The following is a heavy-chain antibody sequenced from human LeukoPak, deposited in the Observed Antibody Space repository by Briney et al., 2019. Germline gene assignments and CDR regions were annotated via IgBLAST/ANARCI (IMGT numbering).Heavy chain of an antibody. CDR2: IYPLDSDT. V-gene: IGHV5-51*01. CDR1: GYSFMSHW. J-gene: IGHJ3*02. Sequence: GESLKISCQGSGYSFMSHWIGWVRQMPGKGLEWMGIIYPLDSDTRYSPSFQGQVTISADTSISTVYLQWSSLKASDTAIYYCARPRPFDIWGQGTMVTVSS. CDR3: ARPRPFDI.